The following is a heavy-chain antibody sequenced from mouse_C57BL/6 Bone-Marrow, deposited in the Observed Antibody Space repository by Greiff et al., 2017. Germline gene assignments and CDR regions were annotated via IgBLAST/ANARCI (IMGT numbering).Heavy chain of an antibody. Sequence: EVMLVESGEGLVKPGGSLKLSCAASGFTFSSYAMSWVRQTPEKRLEWVAYISSGGDYIYYADTVKGRFTISRDNARNTLYLQMSSLKSEDTAMYYCTRDPNSSGGGGFAYWGQGTLVTVSA. J-gene: IGHJ3*01. CDR2: ISSGGDYI. CDR1: GFTFSSYA. V-gene: IGHV5-9-1*02. CDR3: TRDPNSSGGGGFAY. D-gene: IGHD3-2*02.